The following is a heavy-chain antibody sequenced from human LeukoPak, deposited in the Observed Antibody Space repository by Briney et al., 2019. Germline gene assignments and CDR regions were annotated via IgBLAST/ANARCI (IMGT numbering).Heavy chain of an antibody. V-gene: IGHV1-69*13. J-gene: IGHJ6*03. D-gene: IGHD4/OR15-4a*01. CDR2: IIPIFGTA. CDR3: AAAGEYGGYYYYYMDV. CDR1: GGTFSSYA. Sequence: SVKVSCKASGGTFSSYAISWVRQAPGQGLEWMGGIIPIFGTANYAQKFQGRVTITADESTSTAYMELSSLRSEDTAVYYCAAAGEYGGYYYYYMDVWGKGTTVTISS.